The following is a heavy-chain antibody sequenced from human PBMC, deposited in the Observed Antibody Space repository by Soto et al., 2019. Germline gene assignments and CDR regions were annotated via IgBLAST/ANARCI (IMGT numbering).Heavy chain of an antibody. D-gene: IGHD6-6*01. CDR1: GGSISSGDYY. Sequence: SETLSLTCTVSGGSISSGDYYWSWIRQPPGKGLEWIGYIYYSGSTYYNPSLKSRVTISVDTSKNQFSLKLSSVTAADTAVYYCARANLRGGGSSSDYWGQGTLVTVSS. V-gene: IGHV4-30-4*01. CDR3: ARANLRGGGSSSDY. J-gene: IGHJ4*02. CDR2: IYYSGST.